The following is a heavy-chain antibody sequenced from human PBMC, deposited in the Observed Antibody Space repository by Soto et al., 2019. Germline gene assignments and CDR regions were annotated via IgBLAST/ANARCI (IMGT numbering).Heavy chain of an antibody. CDR3: ARDAVVAGGY. Sequence: QVQLVESGGGVVQPGRSLRLSCAASGFTFSSYAMLWVRQAPGNGLEWVAVISYDGSNKYYADSVKGRVTISRDTSMNARYLQMIMLRAEDAAVYYCARDAVVAGGYWGQGTLVTVSS. D-gene: IGHD2-15*01. V-gene: IGHV3-30-3*01. CDR2: ISYDGSNK. J-gene: IGHJ4*02. CDR1: GFTFSSYA.